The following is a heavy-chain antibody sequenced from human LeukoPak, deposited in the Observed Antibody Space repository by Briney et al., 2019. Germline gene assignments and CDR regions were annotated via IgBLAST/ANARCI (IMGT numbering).Heavy chain of an antibody. Sequence: ASVKVSCKASGYTFTDYHIHWVRQAPGQGLEWMGWINPNGGGTNYAGKFQGRVTMTSDTSISTAYMDLSRLGSDDTAVYYCARRYTDSSEGFDSWGQGTLVTVSS. J-gene: IGHJ4*02. CDR2: INPNGGGT. V-gene: IGHV1-2*02. CDR3: ARRYTDSSEGFDS. CDR1: GYTFTDYH. D-gene: IGHD6-6*01.